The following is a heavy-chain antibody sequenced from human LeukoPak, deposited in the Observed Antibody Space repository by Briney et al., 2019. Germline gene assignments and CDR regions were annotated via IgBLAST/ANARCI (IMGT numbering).Heavy chain of an antibody. D-gene: IGHD3-22*01. J-gene: IGHJ4*02. Sequence: KTSETLSLTCTVSGGSISSSSYYWGWIRQPPGKGLEWIGSIYYSGSTYYNPSLKSRVTISVDTSKNQFSLKLSSVTAADTAVYYCARDRRYYDSSGYYFSDYFDYWGQGTLVTVSS. CDR2: IYYSGST. V-gene: IGHV4-39*07. CDR3: ARDRRYYDSSGYYFSDYFDY. CDR1: GGSISSSSYY.